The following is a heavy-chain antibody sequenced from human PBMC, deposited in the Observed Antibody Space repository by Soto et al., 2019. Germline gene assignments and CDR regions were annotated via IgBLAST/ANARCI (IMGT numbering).Heavy chain of an antibody. D-gene: IGHD3-9*01. CDR3: ARGVKYYDISKSQTD. Sequence: QVQLVETGGGVVQPGRSLRLSCAASGFTFSSYGMHWVRQAPGKGLEWVAVIWYDGSNKYYADSVKGRFTISRDNSKNTLYLQMNSLRAEDTAVYYCARGVKYYDISKSQTDWGQGTLVTVSS. J-gene: IGHJ4*02. V-gene: IGHV3-33*01. CDR1: GFTFSSYG. CDR2: IWYDGSNK.